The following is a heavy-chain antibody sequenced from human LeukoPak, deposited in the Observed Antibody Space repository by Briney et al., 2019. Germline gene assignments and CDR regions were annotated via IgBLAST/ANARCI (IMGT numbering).Heavy chain of an antibody. CDR3: ARGGIPTGPYYYFYYMDV. Sequence: GGSLRLSCAASGFTFSSYAMHWVRQAPGKGLEWVAVISYDGSNKYYADSVKGRFTISRDNSRNTLYLQMDSLRGEDAAVYPCARGGIPTGPYYYFYYMDVWGKGTAVTVSS. D-gene: IGHD3-10*01. V-gene: IGHV3-30*01. CDR2: ISYDGSNK. CDR1: GFTFSSYA. J-gene: IGHJ6*03.